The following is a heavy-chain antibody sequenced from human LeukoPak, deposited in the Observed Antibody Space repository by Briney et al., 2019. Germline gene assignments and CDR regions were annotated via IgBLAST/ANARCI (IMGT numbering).Heavy chain of an antibody. V-gene: IGHV3-30*04. J-gene: IGHJ3*02. D-gene: IGHD3-3*01. CDR1: GFTFSSYA. Sequence: GGSLRLSCAASGFTFSSYAMHWVRQAPGKGLEWVAFIRYDGSNEYYADSVKGRFTISRDKSKNTLSLQMNGLGVEDTAVYYCARGDDFWSGYPLGAFDIWGQGTMVTVSS. CDR3: ARGDDFWSGYPLGAFDI. CDR2: IRYDGSNE.